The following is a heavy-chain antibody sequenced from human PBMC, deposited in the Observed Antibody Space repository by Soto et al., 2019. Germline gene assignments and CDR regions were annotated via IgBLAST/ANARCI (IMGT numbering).Heavy chain of an antibody. J-gene: IGHJ6*02. Sequence: SVKVSFKASGYIFTNYAMHWVRQAPGQRLEWMGWINAGNGNTKYSQNFQGRVTITRDTSASTAYMELSSLRSEDTAVYYCARDIEASSGWRYYYGMDVWGQGTTVTVSS. CDR1: GYIFTNYA. CDR3: ARDIEASSGWRYYYGMDV. D-gene: IGHD6-19*01. V-gene: IGHV1-3*01. CDR2: INAGNGNT.